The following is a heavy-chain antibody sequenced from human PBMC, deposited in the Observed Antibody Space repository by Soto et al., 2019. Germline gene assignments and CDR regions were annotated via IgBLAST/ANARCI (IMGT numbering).Heavy chain of an antibody. Sequence: ETLSLTCTVSGGSISSYYLSGILQPAGKGLEWIGRIYTSGSTNYNPSLKSRVTMSVDTSKNQFSLKLSSVTAADTAVYYCASQGEIAAAGIDYWGQGTLVTVSS. D-gene: IGHD6-13*01. J-gene: IGHJ4*02. CDR3: ASQGEIAAAGIDY. CDR1: GGSISSYY. CDR2: IYTSGST. V-gene: IGHV4-4*07.